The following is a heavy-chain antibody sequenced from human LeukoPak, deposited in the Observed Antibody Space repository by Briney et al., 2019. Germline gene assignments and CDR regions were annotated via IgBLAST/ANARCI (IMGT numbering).Heavy chain of an antibody. D-gene: IGHD2-2*01. J-gene: IGHJ4*02. CDR1: GFTFSRFW. V-gene: IGHV4-39*07. CDR3: ARVPAALFVYFDY. Sequence: GSLRLSCAASGFTFSRFWMSWVRQAPGKGLEWIGSIYYSGSTYYKPSLKSRVTISVDTSKNQFSPKLSSVTAADTAVYYCARVPAALFVYFDYWGQGTLVTVSS. CDR2: IYYSGST.